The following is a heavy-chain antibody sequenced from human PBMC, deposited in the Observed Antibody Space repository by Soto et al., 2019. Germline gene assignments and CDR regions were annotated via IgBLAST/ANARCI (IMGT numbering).Heavy chain of an antibody. CDR1: GFTFGNYY. CDR2: VSPGGDIP. V-gene: IGHV3-23*01. D-gene: IGHD6-13*01. CDR3: AKRGVKETAAGVDY. J-gene: IGHJ4*02. Sequence: GSLRLSCAASGFTFGNYYMYWVRQAPGRGLEWVSAVSPGGDIPSYGDSVKGRFTISRDNSKDTVFLQMNSLRGDDSGVYYCAKRGVKETAAGVDYWGQGTLVTVSS.